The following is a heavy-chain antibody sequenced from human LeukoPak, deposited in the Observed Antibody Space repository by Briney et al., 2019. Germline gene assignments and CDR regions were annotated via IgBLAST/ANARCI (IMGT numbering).Heavy chain of an antibody. CDR2: IGTAGDT. CDR3: AREGSIAAAGIFYYGMDV. Sequence: GGSLRLSCAASGFTFSSYDMHWVRQATGKGLERVSAIGTAGDTYYPGSVKGRSTISRENAKNSLYLQMNSLRAGDTAVYYCAREGSIAAAGIFYYGMDVWGQGTTVTVSS. D-gene: IGHD6-13*01. CDR1: GFTFSSYD. J-gene: IGHJ6*02. V-gene: IGHV3-13*01.